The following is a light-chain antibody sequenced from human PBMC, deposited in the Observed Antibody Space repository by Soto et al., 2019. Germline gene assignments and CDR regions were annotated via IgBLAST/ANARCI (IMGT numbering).Light chain of an antibody. CDR2: AAS. CDR3: QQSYSTLYT. CDR1: QSISSY. V-gene: IGKV1-39*01. Sequence: DIQMTQSPSSLSASVGDRVTNTCRASQSISSYLNWYQQKPGKAPKLLIYAASSLQSGVPSRFSGSGSGTDFTLTISSLQPEDVATYCCQQSYSTLYTFGQGTKLEIK. J-gene: IGKJ2*01.